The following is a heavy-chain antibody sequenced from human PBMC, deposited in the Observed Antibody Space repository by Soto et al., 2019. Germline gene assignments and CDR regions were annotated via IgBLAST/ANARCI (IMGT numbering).Heavy chain of an antibody. Sequence: SVSNAWMNWVRQAPGKGLEWVGRIKSKTDGGTTDYAAPVKGRFTISRDDPKNTLYLQMNSLKTEDTAVYYCTTDGALATLTCDFDYWGQGTLVTVSS. CDR3: TTDGALATLTCDFDY. D-gene: IGHD5-12*01. CDR2: IKSKTDGGTT. J-gene: IGHJ4*02. CDR1: SVSNAW. V-gene: IGHV3-15*07.